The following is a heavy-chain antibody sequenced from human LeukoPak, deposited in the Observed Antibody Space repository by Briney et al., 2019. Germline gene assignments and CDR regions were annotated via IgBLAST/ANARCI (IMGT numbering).Heavy chain of an antibody. CDR2: ISRSTNSI. D-gene: IGHD6-13*01. CDR1: GFTFRSYS. V-gene: IGHV3-48*02. J-gene: IGHJ6*02. Sequence: TGGSLRLSCEASGFTFRSYSMNWVRQAPGKGPEWISYISRSTNSISYADSVKGRFTISRDNAKNSLFLQVNNLRDEDTAVYYCARDRGPGIKPAGTVGMDVWGQGTTVTVSS. CDR3: ARDRGPGIKPAGTVGMDV.